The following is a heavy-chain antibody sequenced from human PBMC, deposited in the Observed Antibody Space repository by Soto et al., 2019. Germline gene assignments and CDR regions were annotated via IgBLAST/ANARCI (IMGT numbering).Heavy chain of an antibody. J-gene: IGHJ4*02. CDR2: ISYDGSNK. Sequence: GGSLRLSCAASGFTFSSYAMHWVRQAPGKGLEWVAVISYDGSNKYYADSVKGRFTISRDNSKNTLYLQMNSLRAEDTAVYYCARDRSNYFDYWGQGTLVTVS. CDR1: GFTFSSYA. CDR3: ARDRSNYFDY. V-gene: IGHV3-30-3*01.